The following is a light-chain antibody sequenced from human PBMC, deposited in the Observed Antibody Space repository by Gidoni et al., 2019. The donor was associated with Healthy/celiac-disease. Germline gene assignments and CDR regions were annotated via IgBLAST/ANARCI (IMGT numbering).Light chain of an antibody. V-gene: IGLV1-44*01. J-gene: IGLJ3*02. CDR2: SNN. Sequence: QSVLTQPPSASRTPGQRVTISCSGSSSNIGSNTVTWYQQPPGTAPKLLIYSNNQRPSGVPDRFSGSKSGTSASLAISGLQSEDEADYYCAAWDDSLNGWVFGGGTKLTVL. CDR3: AAWDDSLNGWV. CDR1: SSNIGSNT.